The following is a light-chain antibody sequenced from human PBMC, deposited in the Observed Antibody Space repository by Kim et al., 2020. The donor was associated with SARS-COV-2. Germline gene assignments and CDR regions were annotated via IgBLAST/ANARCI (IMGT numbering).Light chain of an antibody. V-gene: IGLV1-44*01. CDR1: GSNIGSNT. Sequence: ELTQPPSASGTPGQRVTISCSGSGSNIGSNTVNWYQQLPGTAPKLLIYSNNQRPSGVPDRFSGSKSGTSASLAISGLQSEDEADYYCAAWDDSLNGQVFGGGTQLTVL. CDR2: SNN. CDR3: AAWDDSLNGQV. J-gene: IGLJ2*01.